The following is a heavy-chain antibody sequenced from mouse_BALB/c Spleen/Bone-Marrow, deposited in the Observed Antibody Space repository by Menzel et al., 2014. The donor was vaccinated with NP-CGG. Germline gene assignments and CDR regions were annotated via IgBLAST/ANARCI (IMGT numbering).Heavy chain of an antibody. CDR2: IYPGNLNT. J-gene: IGHJ4*01. CDR3: TRDAMDY. CDR1: GYTFTACY. V-gene: IGHV1S56*01. Sequence: QVQLQQSGPELVKPGASVRISCKASGYTFTACYIHWVKQRPGQGLEWIGWIYPGNLNTKYNEKFKGKATLTADKSSSTAYMQLSSLTSEDSAVYFCTRDAMDYWGQGTSVTVSS.